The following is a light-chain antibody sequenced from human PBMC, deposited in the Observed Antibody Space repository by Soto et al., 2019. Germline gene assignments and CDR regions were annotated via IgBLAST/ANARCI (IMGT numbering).Light chain of an antibody. V-gene: IGKV1-8*01. CDR3: QQYYSYPRT. CDR1: QGISSY. CDR2: AAS. Sequence: AIRMTQSPSSLSASTGDRVTITCRASQGISSYLAWYQQKPGKAPKLLIYAASTLQSGVPSRFRGSGSGTYFTLTISCLQSEDFATYYCQQYYSYPRTFGQGTKVEIK. J-gene: IGKJ1*01.